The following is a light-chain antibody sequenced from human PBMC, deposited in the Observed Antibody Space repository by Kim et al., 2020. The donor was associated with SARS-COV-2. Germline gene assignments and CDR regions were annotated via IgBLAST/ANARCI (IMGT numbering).Light chain of an antibody. Sequence: GKTVPISRPRSSGNIADNYGQWHQQRPGRAPTTVIYADNQRPSGVPDRFSGAIDSSSKFATLTISGLKTEDEADYYCQSYDSTNVVFGGGTQLTVL. CDR1: SGNIADNY. J-gene: IGLJ2*01. V-gene: IGLV6-57*03. CDR3: QSYDSTNVV. CDR2: ADN.